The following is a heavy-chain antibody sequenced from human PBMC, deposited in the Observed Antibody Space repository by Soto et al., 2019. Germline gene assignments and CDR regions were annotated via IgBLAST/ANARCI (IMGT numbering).Heavy chain of an antibody. J-gene: IGHJ3*02. CDR2: ISGSGGST. CDR3: AKDSPFGDFGVVTSYDAFDI. D-gene: IGHD3-3*01. CDR1: GFTFSSYA. V-gene: IGHV3-23*01. Sequence: PGGSLRLSCAASGFTFSSYAMSWVRQAPGKGLEWVSAISGSGGSTYYADSVKGRFTISRDNSKNTLYLQMNSLRAEDTAVYYCAKDSPFGDFGVVTSYDAFDIWGQGTMVTVSS.